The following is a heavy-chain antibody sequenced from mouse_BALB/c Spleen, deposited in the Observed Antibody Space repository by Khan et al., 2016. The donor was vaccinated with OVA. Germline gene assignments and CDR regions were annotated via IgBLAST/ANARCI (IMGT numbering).Heavy chain of an antibody. V-gene: IGHV5-9*03. CDR1: GFTFSSYT. CDR2: ISSGGDNT. Sequence: EVELVESGGGLVKPGGSLKLSCAASGFTFSSYTMSWIRQTPEKRLEWVATISSGGDNTYYPDSVKGRFTISRDNAKYNLYLQVSSLRSEDTALYYCARSNYGNFAYWGQGTLVTVSA. J-gene: IGHJ3*01. D-gene: IGHD2-1*01. CDR3: ARSNYGNFAY.